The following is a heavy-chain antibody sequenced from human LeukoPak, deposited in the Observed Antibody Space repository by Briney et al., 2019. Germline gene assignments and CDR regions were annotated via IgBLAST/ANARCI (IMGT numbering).Heavy chain of an antibody. J-gene: IGHJ6*03. D-gene: IGHD1-26*01. V-gene: IGHV4-61*02. CDR3: ARDLGEPSYYYYYYMDV. Sequence: SETLSLTCTVSGGSISSGSYYWSWIRQPAGKGLEWIGRIYTSGSTNYNPSLKSRVTISVDTSKNQFSLKLSSATAADTAVYYCARDLGEPSYYYYYYMDVWGKGTTVTVSS. CDR1: GGSISSGSYY. CDR2: IYTSGST.